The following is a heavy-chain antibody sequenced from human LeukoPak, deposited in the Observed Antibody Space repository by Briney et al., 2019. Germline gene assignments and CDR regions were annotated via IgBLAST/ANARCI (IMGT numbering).Heavy chain of an antibody. V-gene: IGHV4-59*08. D-gene: IGHD2-2*01. CDR1: GGSISSYY. Sequence: PSETLSLTCTVSGGSISSYYWSWIRQPPGKGLEWIGYIYYSGSTNYNPSLKSRVTMSVDTSKNQFSLNVSSVTAADTALYYCARHSDCSTSSCYGFDHWGQGTLVTVSS. CDR3: ARHSDCSTSSCYGFDH. CDR2: IYYSGST. J-gene: IGHJ4*02.